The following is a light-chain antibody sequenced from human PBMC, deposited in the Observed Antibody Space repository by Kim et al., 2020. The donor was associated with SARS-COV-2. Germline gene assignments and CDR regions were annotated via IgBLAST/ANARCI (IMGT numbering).Light chain of an antibody. Sequence: SVGDRVTITCRASQSISSYLNWDQQKPGKAPKLLIYAASSLQSGVPSRFSGSGSGTDFTLTISSLQPEYFATYYCQQSYSTLTWTFGQGTKVDIK. CDR2: AAS. CDR1: QSISSY. V-gene: IGKV1-39*01. CDR3: QQSYSTLTWT. J-gene: IGKJ1*01.